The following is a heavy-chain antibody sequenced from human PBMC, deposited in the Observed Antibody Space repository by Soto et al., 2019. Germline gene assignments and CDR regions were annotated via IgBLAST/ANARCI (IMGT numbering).Heavy chain of an antibody. V-gene: IGHV1-3*01. CDR2: INAGNGNT. D-gene: IGHD1-26*01. J-gene: IGHJ4*02. Sequence: GASVKVSCKASGYTFTSYAMHWVRQAPGQRLEWMGWINAGNGNTKYSQKFQGRVTITRDTSASTAYMELSSLRSEDTAVYYCARGLITGSQYSGGWYYFDSWGQATQVTVSS. CDR3: ARGLITGSQYSGGWYYFDS. CDR1: GYTFTSYA.